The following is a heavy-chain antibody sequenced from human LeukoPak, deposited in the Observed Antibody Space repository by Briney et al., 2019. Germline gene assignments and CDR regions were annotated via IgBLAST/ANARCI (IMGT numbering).Heavy chain of an antibody. J-gene: IGHJ4*02. D-gene: IGHD5-18*01. V-gene: IGHV3-30*02. CDR1: GFTFSSYG. CDR2: IRYDGSNK. CDR3: AKGRGYSYGPGY. Sequence: GGSLRLSCAASGFTFSSYGMHWVRHAPGKGLEWVAFIRYDGSNKYYADSVRGRFTISRDNSKNTLYLQMNSLRAEDTAVYYCAKGRGYSYGPGYWGQGTLVTVSS.